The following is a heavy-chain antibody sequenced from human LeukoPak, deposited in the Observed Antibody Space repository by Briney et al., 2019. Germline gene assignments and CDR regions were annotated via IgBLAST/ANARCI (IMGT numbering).Heavy chain of an antibody. CDR3: ARDSVGYYGSGSGSYLDY. V-gene: IGHV1-2*02. CDR2: INPNSGGT. CDR1: GYTFTGHY. J-gene: IGHJ4*02. Sequence: ASVKVSCKASGYTFTGHYMHWVRQAPGQGLEWMGWINPNSGGTNYAQKFQGRVTMTRDTSISTAYMELSRLRSDDTAVYYCARDSVGYYGSGSGSYLDYWGQGTLVTVSS. D-gene: IGHD3-10*01.